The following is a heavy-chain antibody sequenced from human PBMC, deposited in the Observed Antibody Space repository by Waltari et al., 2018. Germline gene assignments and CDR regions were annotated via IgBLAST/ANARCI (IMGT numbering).Heavy chain of an antibody. CDR2: IYHSGST. CDR1: GYSISSGYY. D-gene: IGHD5-12*01. J-gene: IGHJ4*02. Sequence: QVQLQVSGPGLVKPSETLSLTCAVSGYSISSGYYWGWIRQPPGKGLEWIGSIYHSGSTYYNPSLKSRVTISVDTPKNQFSLKLSSVTAADTAVYYCAREMGGWLQKSDYFDYWAREPWSPSPQ. CDR3: AREMGGWLQKSDYFDY. V-gene: IGHV4-38-2*01.